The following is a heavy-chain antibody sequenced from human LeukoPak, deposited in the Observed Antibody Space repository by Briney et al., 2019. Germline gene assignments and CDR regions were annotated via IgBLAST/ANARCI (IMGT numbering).Heavy chain of an antibody. CDR2: ISSDGRNM. J-gene: IGHJ4*02. Sequence: GGSLRLSCAASGFTFSIFAMHWVRQAPGKGLEWVAVISSDGRNMYYADSVKGRFTISRDNSKNTLYLQMNSLRLEDAAVYYCARVPLTPAWSGDYWGQGTLVTVSS. D-gene: IGHD1-1*01. CDR3: ARVPLTPAWSGDY. CDR1: GFTFSIFA. V-gene: IGHV3-30*04.